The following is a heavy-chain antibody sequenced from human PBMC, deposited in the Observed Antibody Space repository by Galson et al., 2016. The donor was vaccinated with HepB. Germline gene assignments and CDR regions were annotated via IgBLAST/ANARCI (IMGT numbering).Heavy chain of an antibody. J-gene: IGHJ4*02. CDR1: GFTFSYYS. CDR2: ISSSGTTI. Sequence: SLRLSCAASGFTFSYYSMHWVRQAPGRGLEWVSYISSSGTTIYYADSVKGRFTISRDNAKNSLYLQMNSLRAEDTAVYYCAREPVRLDDLLTGPPKNPDYWGQGTLVTVSS. D-gene: IGHD3-9*01. CDR3: AREPVRLDDLLTGPPKNPDY. V-gene: IGHV3-48*03.